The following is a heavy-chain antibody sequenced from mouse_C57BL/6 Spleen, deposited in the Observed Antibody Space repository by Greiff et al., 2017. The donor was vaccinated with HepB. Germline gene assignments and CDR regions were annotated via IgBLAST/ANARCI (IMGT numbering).Heavy chain of an antibody. CDR1: GFSLTSYG. J-gene: IGHJ3*01. D-gene: IGHD2-10*02. CDR2: IWGVGST. V-gene: IGHV2-6*01. Sequence: VKLVESGPGLVAPSQSLSITCTVSGFSLTSYGVDWVRQSPGKGLEWLGVIWGVGSTNYNSALKSRLSISKDNSKSQVFLKMNSLQTDDTAMYYCASRYGNSLFAYWGQGTLVTVSA. CDR3: ASRYGNSLFAY.